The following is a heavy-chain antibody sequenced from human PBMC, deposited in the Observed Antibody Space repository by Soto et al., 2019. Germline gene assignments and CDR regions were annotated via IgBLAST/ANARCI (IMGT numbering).Heavy chain of an antibody. CDR2: ISYDGSNK. Sequence: QVQLVESGGGVVQPGRSLRLSCAASGFTFSSYAMHWVRQAPGKGLEWVAVISYDGSNKYYADSVKGRFTISRDNSKNTLYLQMNSLRAEDTAVYYCASGQVGYDYVWGSYRSPFDYWGQGTLVTVSS. CDR1: GFTFSSYA. V-gene: IGHV3-30-3*01. D-gene: IGHD3-16*02. J-gene: IGHJ4*02. CDR3: ASGQVGYDYVWGSYRSPFDY.